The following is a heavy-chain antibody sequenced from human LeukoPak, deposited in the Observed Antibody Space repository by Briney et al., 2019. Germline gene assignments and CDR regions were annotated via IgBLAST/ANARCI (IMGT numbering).Heavy chain of an antibody. Sequence: PGGSLRLSCAASGFTFSSYWMHWVRQAPGKGLVWVSRINSDGSSTSYADSVKGRFTISRDNAKNTLYLQVNSLRAEDTAVYYCASGSGYTAFDIWGQGTMVTVSS. J-gene: IGHJ3*02. CDR3: ASGSGYTAFDI. D-gene: IGHD5-12*01. CDR1: GFTFSSYW. V-gene: IGHV3-74*01. CDR2: INSDGSST.